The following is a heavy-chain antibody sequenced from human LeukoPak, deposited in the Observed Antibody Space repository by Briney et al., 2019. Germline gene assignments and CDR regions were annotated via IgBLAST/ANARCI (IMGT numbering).Heavy chain of an antibody. CDR3: ARDGSVIGPSFDY. Sequence: GASVKVSCKASGYTFTGYYMHWVRQAPGQGLEWMGWISAYNGHTNYAQKVQGRVTMTTDISTSTVYMELRSLRSDDTAVYYCARDGSVIGPSFDYWGQGTLVTVSS. D-gene: IGHD2-21*01. V-gene: IGHV1-18*04. CDR2: ISAYNGHT. CDR1: GYTFTGYY. J-gene: IGHJ4*02.